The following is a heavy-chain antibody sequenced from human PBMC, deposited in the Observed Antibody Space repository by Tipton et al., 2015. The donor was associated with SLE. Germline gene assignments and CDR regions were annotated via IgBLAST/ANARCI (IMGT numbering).Heavy chain of an antibody. CDR3: AKGGYDSSGYYSHFDY. Sequence: SLRLSCAASGFTFSSYSMNWVRQAPGKGLEWVSLISWDGGSTYYADSVKGRFTISRDNSKNSLYLQMNSLRAEDTALYYCAKGGYDSSGYYSHFDYWGQGTLVTVSS. J-gene: IGHJ4*02. CDR2: ISWDGGST. CDR1: GFTFSSYS. D-gene: IGHD3-22*01. V-gene: IGHV3-43D*04.